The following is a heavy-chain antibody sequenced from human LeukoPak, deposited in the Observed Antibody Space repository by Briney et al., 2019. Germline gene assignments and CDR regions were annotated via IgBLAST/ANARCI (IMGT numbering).Heavy chain of an antibody. CDR1: GFTFSSYG. CDR2: IWYDGSNK. J-gene: IGHJ1*01. D-gene: IGHD2-21*02. V-gene: IGHV3-33*06. CDR3: AKDGVYCGGDCYSDTEYFQH. Sequence: PGGSLRLSCAASGFTFSSYGMHWVRQAPGKGLEWVAVIWYDGSNKYYADSVKGRFTISRDNSKNTLYLQMNSLRAEDTAVYYCAKDGVYCGGDCYSDTEYFQHWGQGTLVTVSS.